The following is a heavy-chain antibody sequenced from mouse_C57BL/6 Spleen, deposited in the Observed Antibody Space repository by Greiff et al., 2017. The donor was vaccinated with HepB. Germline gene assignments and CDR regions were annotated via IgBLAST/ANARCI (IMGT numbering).Heavy chain of an antibody. D-gene: IGHD1-1*01. J-gene: IGHJ3*01. CDR3: ARGDYYGSSYRFAY. V-gene: IGHV1-55*01. CDR2: IYPGSGST. Sequence: QVQLQQPGAELVKPGASVKMSCKASGYTFTSYWITWVKQRPGQGLAWIGDIYPGSGSTNYNEKFKSKATLTVDTSSSTAYMQLSSLTSEDSAVYYCARGDYYGSSYRFAYWGQGTLVTVSA. CDR1: GYTFTSYW.